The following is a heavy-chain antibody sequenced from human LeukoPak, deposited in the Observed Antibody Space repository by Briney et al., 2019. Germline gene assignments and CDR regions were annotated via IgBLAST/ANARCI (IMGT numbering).Heavy chain of an antibody. CDR3: ARGLFPEANYVSFDY. J-gene: IGHJ4*02. CDR2: INHSGST. D-gene: IGHD2-21*01. Sequence: SETLSLTCAVYGGSFSGYYWSWIRQPPGKGLEWIGEINHSGSTNYNPSLKSRVTISVDTSKNQFSLKLSSVTAADTAAYYCARGLFPEANYVSFDYWGQGTLVTVSS. V-gene: IGHV4-34*01. CDR1: GGSFSGYY.